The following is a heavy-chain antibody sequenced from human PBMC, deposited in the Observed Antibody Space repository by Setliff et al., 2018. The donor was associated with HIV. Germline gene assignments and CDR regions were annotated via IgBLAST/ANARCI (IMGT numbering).Heavy chain of an antibody. J-gene: IGHJ6*03. D-gene: IGHD3-16*01. CDR1: GFTFSDFG. V-gene: IGHV3-30*02. CDR3: ARDGGKGYYYYMDV. CDR2: TWFDESHK. Sequence: PGGSLRLSCAASGFTFSDFGMHWVRQAPGKGLEWVALTWFDESHKFYSDSVQGRFIISRDNSKNTLYLQMNSLRAEDTTVYYCARDGGKGYYYYMDVWGKGTTVTVSS.